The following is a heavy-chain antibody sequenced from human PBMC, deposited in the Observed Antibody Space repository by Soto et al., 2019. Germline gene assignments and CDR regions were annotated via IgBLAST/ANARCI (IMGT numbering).Heavy chain of an antibody. CDR2: INLNTGGS. V-gene: IGHV1-2*02. CDR3: ASGPLAVTATADLFDYSMDV. J-gene: IGHJ6*02. Sequence: QVQLVPSGAEVRKPGASVKVSCKASGYTFSNYFIHWVRQAPGHGLKSLGWINLNTGGSISAQSFRCRVTMTGDRSMSTHLRAVDGQTAENTPFYFFASGPLAVTATADLFDYSMDVRGQGTTVTGS. D-gene: IGHD6-19*01. CDR1: GYTFSNYF.